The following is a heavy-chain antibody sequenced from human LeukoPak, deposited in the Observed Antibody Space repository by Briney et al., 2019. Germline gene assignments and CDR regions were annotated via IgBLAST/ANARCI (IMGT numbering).Heavy chain of an antibody. V-gene: IGHV5-51*01. CDR3: ARLDDYYGSGSFPDGGYFDY. D-gene: IGHD3-10*01. CDR1: GYSFTSYW. Sequence: GESLKISCKGSGYSFTSYWIGWVRQMPGKGLEWMGIIYPGDSDTRYSPSFQGQVTISADKSISTAYLQWSSLKASDTAMYYCARLDDYYGSGSFPDGGYFDYWGQGTLVTVSS. CDR2: IYPGDSDT. J-gene: IGHJ4*02.